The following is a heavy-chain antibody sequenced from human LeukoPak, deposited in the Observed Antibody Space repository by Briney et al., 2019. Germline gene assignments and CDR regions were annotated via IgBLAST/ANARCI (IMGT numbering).Heavy chain of an antibody. Sequence: YYSGSTNYNPSLKSRVTISVDTSKNQFSLKLSSVTAADTAVYYCARPFPMYYYDSSDAFDIWGQGTMVTVSS. CDR2: YYSGST. CDR3: ARPFPMYYYDSSDAFDI. J-gene: IGHJ3*02. D-gene: IGHD3-22*01. V-gene: IGHV4-61*07.